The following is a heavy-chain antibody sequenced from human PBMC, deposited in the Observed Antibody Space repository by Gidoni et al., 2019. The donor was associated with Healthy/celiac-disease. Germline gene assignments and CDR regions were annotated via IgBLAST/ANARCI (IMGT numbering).Heavy chain of an antibody. V-gene: IGHV3-48*01. CDR3: ASLEVVGATTTPWDY. Sequence: EVQLVESGGGLVQPGGSLRLSCAASGFTFSSYSMNWVRQAPGKGLEWVSYISSSSSTIYDADSVKGRFTISRDNAKNSLYLQMNSLRAEDTAVYYCASLEVVGATTTPWDYWGQGTLVTVSS. J-gene: IGHJ4*02. CDR2: ISSSSSTI. D-gene: IGHD1-26*01. CDR1: GFTFSSYS.